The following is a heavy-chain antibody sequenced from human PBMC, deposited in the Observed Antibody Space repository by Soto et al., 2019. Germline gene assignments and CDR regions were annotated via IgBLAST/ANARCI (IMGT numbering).Heavy chain of an antibody. V-gene: IGHV3-33*05. D-gene: IGHD2-8*01. CDR3: MTPCTSYHEDY. Sequence: QVQLVESGGGVFQPGRSLRLSCAVSGIVFSSYGMHWVRQAPGKGLEWVSVISFDASSAFYGDYVRGRFTISRDNPKSTFFLQTAGLRADDTALYYCMTPCTSYHEDYWCPGTLVTVSS. CDR1: GIVFSSYG. CDR2: ISFDASSA. J-gene: IGHJ4*02.